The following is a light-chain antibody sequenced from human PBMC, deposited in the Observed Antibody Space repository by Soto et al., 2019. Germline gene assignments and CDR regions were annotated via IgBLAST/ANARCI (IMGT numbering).Light chain of an antibody. CDR1: SSDVGTYNF. J-gene: IGLJ2*01. Sequence: QSALTQPASVSGSPGQSITISCTGTSSDVGTYNFVSWYRQHPVKAPILIIFDVSSRPSGISNRFSGSKSGNTASLTISGVPAEDEADYYCSSYANSDTVIFGGGTKVTVL. V-gene: IGLV2-14*01. CDR3: SSYANSDTVI. CDR2: DVS.